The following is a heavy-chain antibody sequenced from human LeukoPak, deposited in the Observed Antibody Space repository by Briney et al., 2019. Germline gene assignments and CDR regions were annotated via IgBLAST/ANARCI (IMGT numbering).Heavy chain of an antibody. D-gene: IGHD2-15*01. CDR2: IWYDGSNK. CDR3: ARTRSGGSCVDY. V-gene: IGHV3-33*01. CDR1: GFTFSSYG. Sequence: PGGSLRLSCAASGFTFSSYGMHWVRQAPGKGLEWVAVIWYDGSNKYYADSVKGRFTISRDNSKSTLYLQMNSLRAEDTAVYYCARTRSGGSCVDYWGQGTLVTVSS. J-gene: IGHJ4*02.